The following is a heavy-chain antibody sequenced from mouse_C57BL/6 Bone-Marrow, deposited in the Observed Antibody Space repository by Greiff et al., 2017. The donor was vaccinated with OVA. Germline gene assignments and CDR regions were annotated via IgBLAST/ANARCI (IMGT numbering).Heavy chain of an antibody. D-gene: IGHD1-1*01. Sequence: EVNLVESGEGLVKPGGSLKLSCAASGFTFSSYAMSWVRQTPEKRLEWVAYISSGGDYIYYADTVKGRFTISRDNARNTLYLQMSSLKSEDTAMYYCTREGYGSSRFAYWGQGTLVTVSA. V-gene: IGHV5-9-1*02. CDR3: TREGYGSSRFAY. CDR1: GFTFSSYA. J-gene: IGHJ3*01. CDR2: ISSGGDYI.